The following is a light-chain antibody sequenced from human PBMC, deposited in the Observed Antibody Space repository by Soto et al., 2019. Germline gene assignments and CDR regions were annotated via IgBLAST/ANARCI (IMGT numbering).Light chain of an antibody. J-gene: IGKJ3*01. CDR2: GAS. CDR3: LQYDTSPFT. V-gene: IGKV3-20*01. Sequence: EILLTQSPDTLSLSPGERATLSCRAAQSVGTRLAWYQHKTGQAPRLLISGASSRATGIPDRFSGSGSGTDFTLTISRLEPEDFAVYYCLQYDTSPFTFGPGTKVDIK. CDR1: QSVGTR.